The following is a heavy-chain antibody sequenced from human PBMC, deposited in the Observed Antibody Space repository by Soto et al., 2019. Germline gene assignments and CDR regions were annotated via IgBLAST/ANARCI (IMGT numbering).Heavy chain of an antibody. D-gene: IGHD3-10*01. V-gene: IGHV3-23*01. Sequence: EVQLLESGGGLVQPGGSLRLSCAASGFTFSSYAMSWVRQAPGKGLEWVSAISGSGGSTYYADSVKGRFTISRDNSKNTLYLQMNSLRAEDTAVYYCASHRWFGEFSPRFDPWGQGTLVTVSS. CDR1: GFTFSSYA. J-gene: IGHJ5*02. CDR3: ASHRWFGEFSPRFDP. CDR2: ISGSGGST.